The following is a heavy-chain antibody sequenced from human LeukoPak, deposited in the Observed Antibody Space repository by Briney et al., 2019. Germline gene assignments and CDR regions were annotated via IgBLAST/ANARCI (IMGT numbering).Heavy chain of an antibody. CDR3: AKDLAPRRIAVAGYYFDP. CDR2: ITGSGGNT. CDR1: GFTFTNYA. V-gene: IGHV3-23*01. J-gene: IGHJ5*02. D-gene: IGHD6-19*01. Sequence: GGSLRLSCAASGFTFTNYAMSWVRQAPGKGLEWVSSITGSGGNTYYADSVKGRFNISRDNSKNTAYLLMNSLRDEDTAIYYCAKDLAPRRIAVAGYYFDPWGQGTLVTVSS.